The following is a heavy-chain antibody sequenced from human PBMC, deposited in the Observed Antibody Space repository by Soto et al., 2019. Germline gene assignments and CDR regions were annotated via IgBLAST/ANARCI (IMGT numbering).Heavy chain of an antibody. V-gene: IGHV4-31*03. D-gene: IGHD3-10*01. J-gene: IGHJ4*02. CDR3: ARGITMVRGVILQLDY. Sequence: SETLSLTCTVSGGSISSGGYYWSWIRQHPGKGLEWIGYIYYSGSTYYNPSLKSRVTISVDTSKNQFSLKLSSVTAADTAVYYCARGITMVRGVILQLDYWGQGTLVTVSS. CDR1: GGSISSGGYY. CDR2: IYYSGST.